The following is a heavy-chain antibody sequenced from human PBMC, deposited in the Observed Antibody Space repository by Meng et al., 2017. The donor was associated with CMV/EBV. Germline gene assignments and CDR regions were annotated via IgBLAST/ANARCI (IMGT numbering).Heavy chain of an antibody. D-gene: IGHD2-15*01. CDR2: INPNSGGT. J-gene: IGHJ4*02. CDR1: GYTFTGYY. CDR3: ARDAGSGRLTVDY. Sequence: GQLVQSGAEVKKPGASVKVSCKASGYTFTGYYMHWVRQAPGQGLEWMGWINPNSGGTNYAQKFQGRVTMTRDTSISTAYMELNRLRSDDTAVYYCARDAGSGRLTVDYWGQGTLVTVSS. V-gene: IGHV1-2*02.